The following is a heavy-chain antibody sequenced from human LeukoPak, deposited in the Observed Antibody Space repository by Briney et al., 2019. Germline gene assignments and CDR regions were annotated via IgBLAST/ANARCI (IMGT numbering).Heavy chain of an antibody. J-gene: IGHJ5*02. D-gene: IGHD6-19*01. CDR2: ISYDGSNK. CDR3: AKDQWLDL. CDR1: GFTFSSYG. Sequence: GRSLRLSCAASGFTFSSYGMHWVRQAPGKGLEWVAVISYDGSNKYYADSVKGRFTISRDNSKNTLYLQMNSLRAEDTAVYYCAKDQWLDLWGQGTLVTVSS. V-gene: IGHV3-30*18.